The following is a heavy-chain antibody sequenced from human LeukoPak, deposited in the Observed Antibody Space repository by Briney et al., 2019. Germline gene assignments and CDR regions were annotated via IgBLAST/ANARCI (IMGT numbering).Heavy chain of an antibody. CDR1: GGSLSNYY. J-gene: IGHJ5*02. D-gene: IGHD7-27*01. CDR2: IYASGST. CDR3: SRDAPGSLDR. V-gene: IGHV4-4*07. Sequence: PSETLSLTCTVSGGSLSNYYWSWIRQPAGKGLEWIGRIYASGSTNYNPSLKSRVTMSLDTSKDQFSLKLSSVTAADTAVYYCSRDAPGSLDRWGQGTLVTVSS.